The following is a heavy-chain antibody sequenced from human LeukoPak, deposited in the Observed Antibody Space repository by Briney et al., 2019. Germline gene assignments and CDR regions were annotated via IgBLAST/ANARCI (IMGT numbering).Heavy chain of an antibody. CDR1: GYTFTGYY. CDR3: AAELYYDFWSGYSNWFDP. D-gene: IGHD3-3*01. CDR2: INPNSGGT. Sequence: ASVKVSCKASGYTFTGYYMHWVRQAPGQGLEWMGRINPNSGGTNYARKFQGRVTMTRDTSISTAYMELSRLRSDDTAVYYCAAELYYDFWSGYSNWFDPWGQGTLVTVSS. J-gene: IGHJ5*02. V-gene: IGHV1-2*06.